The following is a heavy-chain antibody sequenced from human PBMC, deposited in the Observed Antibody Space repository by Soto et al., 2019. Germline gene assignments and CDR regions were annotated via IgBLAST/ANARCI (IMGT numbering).Heavy chain of an antibody. CDR1: GFTFSDYS. V-gene: IGHV3-21*01. CDR2: IGSSGNYI. D-gene: IGHD4-17*01. J-gene: IGHJ1*01. Sequence: EVQLEESGGGLVKPGGSLRLSCAASGFTFSDYSMNWVRQAPGKGLEWVSSIGSSGNYIFYADSVKGRFTISRDSARNLLFLQMNSLRVEDTAVYYCATGDYGDSVLYFHQWGQGTLVTVSS. CDR3: ATGDYGDSVLYFHQ.